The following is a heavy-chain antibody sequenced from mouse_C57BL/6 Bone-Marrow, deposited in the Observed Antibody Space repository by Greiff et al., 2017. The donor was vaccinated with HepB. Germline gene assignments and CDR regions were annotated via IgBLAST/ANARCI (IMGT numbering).Heavy chain of an antibody. Sequence: QVQLQQSGAELVRPGASVTLSCKASGYTFTDYEMHWVKQTPVHGLEWIGAIDPETGGTAYNQKFKGKAILTADKSSSTAYMELRSLTSEDSAVYYWIGCEDGYYAYWGQGTLVTVSA. CDR3: IGCEDGYYAY. J-gene: IGHJ3*01. D-gene: IGHD2-3*01. CDR2: IDPETGGT. CDR1: GYTFTDYE. V-gene: IGHV1-15*01.